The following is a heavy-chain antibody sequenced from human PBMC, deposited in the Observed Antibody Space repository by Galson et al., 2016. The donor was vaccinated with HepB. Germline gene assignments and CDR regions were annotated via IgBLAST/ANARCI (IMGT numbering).Heavy chain of an antibody. J-gene: IGHJ4*02. CDR1: GYTFTSYD. CDR3: ASPAPGSGSYSGFAY. Sequence: SVKVSCKASGYTFTSYDINWVQQAAGQGLEWIGWMTPNSGNTGYAQEFQGRVTMTRNTSISTAYMELSSLGSEDTAVYYCASPAPGSGSYSGFAYWGQGTLVTVSS. V-gene: IGHV1-8*01. CDR2: MTPNSGNT. D-gene: IGHD3-10*01.